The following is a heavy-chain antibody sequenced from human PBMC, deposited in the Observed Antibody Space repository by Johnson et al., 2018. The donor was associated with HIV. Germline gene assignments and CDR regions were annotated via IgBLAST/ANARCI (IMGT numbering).Heavy chain of an antibody. V-gene: IGHV3-66*03. CDR1: GFTVSSNY. D-gene: IGHD6-25*01. CDR3: ARVRQRGRGDAFDI. J-gene: IGHJ3*02. CDR2: IYSGGST. Sequence: VQLVESGGGLIQPGGSLRLSCAASGFTVSSNYMIWVRQAPGKGLAWVSVIYSGGSTYYADPVKGRLTISRDNSKNTLYLPMNSLRAEDTAVYYCARVRQRGRGDAFDIWGQGTMVTVSS.